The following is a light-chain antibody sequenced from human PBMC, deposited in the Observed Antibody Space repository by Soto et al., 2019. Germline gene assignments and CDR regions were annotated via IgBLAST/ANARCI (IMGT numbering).Light chain of an antibody. V-gene: IGKV1-27*01. CDR2: AAS. J-gene: IGKJ1*01. CDR1: QSISSY. CDR3: QKYNSAPRT. Sequence: DIEMSLSPYSLSASVGDRVTITCRASQSISSYLAWYQQKPGKAPKLLIYAASTLQSGVPSRFSGSGSGTDFTLTISSLQPEDGATYYCQKYNSAPRTFGQGTKVDIK.